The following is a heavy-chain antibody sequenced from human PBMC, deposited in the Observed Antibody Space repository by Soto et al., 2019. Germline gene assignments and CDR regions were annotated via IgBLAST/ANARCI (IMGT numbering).Heavy chain of an antibody. D-gene: IGHD5-12*01. V-gene: IGHV1-2*02. CDR2: INPNSGGT. CDR1: GYTFTGYY. J-gene: IGHJ4*02. Sequence: QVQLVQSGAEVKKPGASVKVSCKASGYTFTGYYMYWVRQAPGQGLEWMGWINPNSGGTHYAQNFQGRVTMTRDTSLTTAYMELSSLRSDDTAVLYCARANSGDDDEFDYWGQGTLVTVSS. CDR3: ARANSGDDDEFDY.